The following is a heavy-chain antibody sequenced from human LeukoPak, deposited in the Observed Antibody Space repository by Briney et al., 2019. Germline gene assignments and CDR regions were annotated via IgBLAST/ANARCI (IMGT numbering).Heavy chain of an antibody. CDR3: ARACRIAARVVYYFDY. Sequence: GGSLRLSCAASGFTFSSYSMNWVRQAPGKGLEWVSSISSSSSYIYYADSVKGRFTISRDNAKNSLYLQMNSLRAEDTAVYYCARACRIAARVVYYFDYWGQGALVTVSS. D-gene: IGHD6-6*01. CDR1: GFTFSSYS. CDR2: ISSSSSYI. V-gene: IGHV3-21*01. J-gene: IGHJ4*02.